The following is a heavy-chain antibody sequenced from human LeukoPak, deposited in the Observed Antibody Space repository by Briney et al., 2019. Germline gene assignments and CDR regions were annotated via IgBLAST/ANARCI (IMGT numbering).Heavy chain of an antibody. Sequence: ASVKVSCKASGYTFTSYDINWVRQATGQGLEWMGWMNPNSGNTGYAQKFQGRVTMTRNTSISTAYMELSSLRSEDTAVYYCATDLASGATPRSYYFDYWGQGTLVTVSS. CDR1: GYTFTSYD. CDR3: ATDLASGATPRSYYFDY. CDR2: MNPNSGNT. D-gene: IGHD1-26*01. V-gene: IGHV1-8*01. J-gene: IGHJ4*02.